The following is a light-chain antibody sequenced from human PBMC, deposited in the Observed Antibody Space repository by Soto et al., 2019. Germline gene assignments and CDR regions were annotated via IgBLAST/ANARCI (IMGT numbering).Light chain of an antibody. CDR1: SSDVGGYDY. CDR3: SSHTSSSALV. J-gene: IGLJ2*01. CDR2: DVT. V-gene: IGLV2-14*03. Sequence: QSVLTQPASVSGSPGQSITISCTGTSSDVGGYDYVSWYQRHPGKAPRLMIYDVTNRPSGVSDRFSGSKSGNTASLTISGLQTEDEADYYCSSHTSSSALVFGGGTKVTVL.